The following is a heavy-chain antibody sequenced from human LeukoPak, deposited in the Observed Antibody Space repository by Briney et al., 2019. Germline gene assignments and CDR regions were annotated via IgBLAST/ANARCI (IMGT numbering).Heavy chain of an antibody. Sequence: GGSLRLSCAASGFTFDDYGMAWVRQAPGKGLEWVSGLKRNGGSTGYADSVKGRFTISRDNTKNSLYLQMNSLRAEDTALYYCASGLGYGDYAFDFWGQGTLVTVSS. V-gene: IGHV3-20*04. CDR1: GFTFDDYG. D-gene: IGHD4-17*01. CDR3: ASGLGYGDYAFDF. J-gene: IGHJ4*02. CDR2: LKRNGGST.